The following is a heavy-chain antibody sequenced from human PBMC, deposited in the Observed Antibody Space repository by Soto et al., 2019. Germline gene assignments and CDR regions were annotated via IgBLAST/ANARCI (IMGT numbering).Heavy chain of an antibody. D-gene: IGHD3-3*01. CDR1: GGTFSSYA. Sequence: SVKVSCKASGGTFSSYAISWVRQAPGQGLEWMGGIIPIFGTANYAQKFQGRVTITADESTSTAYMELSSLRFEDTAVYYCARRSITIFGVVTLHYGMDVWGQGTTVTVSS. V-gene: IGHV1-69*13. CDR2: IIPIFGTA. CDR3: ARRSITIFGVVTLHYGMDV. J-gene: IGHJ6*02.